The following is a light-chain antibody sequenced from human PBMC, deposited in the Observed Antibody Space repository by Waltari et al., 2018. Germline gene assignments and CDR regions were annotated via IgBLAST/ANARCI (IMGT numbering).Light chain of an antibody. Sequence: DIQVTQSPSSLSASVGDTVTMTCRASQDISDYLNWFQQKPGKVPEVLIYSASSLESGVPARFSGNGSGTDFTLTISNLQPEDFADYYCLQYSTYPYSFGQGTKVEIK. CDR2: SAS. CDR1: QDISDY. J-gene: IGKJ2*03. V-gene: IGKV1-16*01. CDR3: LQYSTYPYS.